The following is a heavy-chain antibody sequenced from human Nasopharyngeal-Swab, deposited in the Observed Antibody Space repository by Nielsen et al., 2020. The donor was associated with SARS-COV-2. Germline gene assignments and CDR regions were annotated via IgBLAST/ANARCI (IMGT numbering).Heavy chain of an antibody. J-gene: IGHJ6*03. CDR3: ARQGAFVPAYFHQYYMDV. D-gene: IGHD3-16*02. V-gene: IGHV3-7*03. Sequence: GESLKISCAASGFSFSTYWMTWVRQAPGKGLEWVANIKQDGSEKYYVDSVKGRFTVSRDNPKNLLYLQVNSLRAEDTAVYYCARQGAFVPAYFHQYYMDVWGKGTTVTVSS. CDR1: GFSFSTYW. CDR2: IKQDGSEK.